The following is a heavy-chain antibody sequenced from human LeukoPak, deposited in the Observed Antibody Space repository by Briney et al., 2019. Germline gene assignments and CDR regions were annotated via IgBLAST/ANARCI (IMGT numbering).Heavy chain of an antibody. CDR1: GYTFTSYG. D-gene: IGHD6-19*01. Sequence: ASVKVSCKASGYTFTSYGISWVRQAPGQGLEWMGWISAYNGKTNYAQKLQGRVTMTTDTSTSTVYMELRSLRSDDTAVYYCAREHESSGWYGVWFDPWGQGTLATVSS. V-gene: IGHV1-18*01. CDR2: ISAYNGKT. J-gene: IGHJ5*02. CDR3: AREHESSGWYGVWFDP.